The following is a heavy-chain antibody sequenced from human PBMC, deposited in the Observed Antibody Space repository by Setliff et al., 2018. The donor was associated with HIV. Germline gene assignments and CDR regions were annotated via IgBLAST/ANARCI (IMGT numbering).Heavy chain of an antibody. CDR3: ARARITMTGGRLEPYAFDR. D-gene: IGHD3-22*01. CDR1: GGSINTYY. J-gene: IGHJ3*01. Sequence: PSETLSLTCTVSGGSINTYYWSWIRQPAGKGLEWIGRFYTSGSTNYNPSLKSRVTMSVDTSKNQLSLKLRSVTAADTAVYYCARARITMTGGRLEPYAFDRWGQGTKVTVSS. CDR2: FYTSGST. V-gene: IGHV4-4*07.